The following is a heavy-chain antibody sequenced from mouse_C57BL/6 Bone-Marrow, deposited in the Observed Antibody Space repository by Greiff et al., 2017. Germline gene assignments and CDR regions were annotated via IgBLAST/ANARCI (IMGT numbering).Heavy chain of an antibody. Sequence: QVQLKQSGPELVKPGASVKISCKASGYSFTSYYIHWVKQRPGQGLEWIGWIYPGSGNTKYNEKFKGKATLTADTSSSTAYMQLSSLTSEDSAVYYGAREGIYDEPLYAMDDWGQGTSVTVAA. J-gene: IGHJ4*01. V-gene: IGHV1-66*01. CDR2: IYPGSGNT. CDR1: GYSFTSYY. D-gene: IGHD2-4*01. CDR3: AREGIYDEPLYAMDD.